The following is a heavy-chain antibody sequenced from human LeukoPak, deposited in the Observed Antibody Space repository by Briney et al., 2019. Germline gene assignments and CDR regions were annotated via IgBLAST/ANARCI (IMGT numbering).Heavy chain of an antibody. CDR3: ARAGGYSSGYYFDPAIPLY. J-gene: IGHJ4*02. CDR1: RFTFSSYG. CDR2: IQYDGSNE. Sequence: GGSLRLSCAASRFTFSSYGMHWVRQAPGKGLEWVAYIQYDGSNEQYADSVKGRFTISRDNAKNSLYLQMNSLRAEDTAVYYCARAGGYSSGYYFDPAIPLYWGRGTLVTVSS. D-gene: IGHD3-22*01. V-gene: IGHV3-30*02.